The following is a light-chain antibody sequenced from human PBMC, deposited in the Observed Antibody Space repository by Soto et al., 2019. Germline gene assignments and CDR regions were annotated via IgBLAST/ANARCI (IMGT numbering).Light chain of an antibody. CDR1: SSDVGGYNY. V-gene: IGLV2-8*01. CDR3: SSCAGSNNYV. CDR2: EVS. J-gene: IGLJ1*01. Sequence: QSVLTQPPSASGSPGQSVTISCTGTSSDVGGYNYVSWYQQHPGKAPKLMIYEVSKRPSGVPDRFSGSKSGNTASLTVFGLQAEDEADYYCSSCAGSNNYVFGTGTRSPS.